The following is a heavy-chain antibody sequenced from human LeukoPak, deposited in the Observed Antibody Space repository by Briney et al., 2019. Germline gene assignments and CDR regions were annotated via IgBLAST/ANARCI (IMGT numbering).Heavy chain of an antibody. J-gene: IGHJ5*02. Sequence: GGSLRLSCAASGFTFSSYWMSWVRQAPGRGLEWVSAISGSGGSTYYADSVKGRFTISRDNSKNTLYLQMGSLRAEDMAVYYCARGPKYSSSWYAWFDPWGQGTLVTVSS. CDR3: ARGPKYSSSWYAWFDP. CDR1: GFTFSSYW. V-gene: IGHV3-23*01. D-gene: IGHD6-13*01. CDR2: ISGSGGST.